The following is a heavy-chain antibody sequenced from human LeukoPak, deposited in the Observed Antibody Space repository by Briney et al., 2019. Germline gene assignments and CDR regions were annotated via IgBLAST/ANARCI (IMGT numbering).Heavy chain of an antibody. CDR1: GFTFSSYS. J-gene: IGHJ4*02. CDR3: ARDESKGAVAVFDY. Sequence: GGSLRLSCAASGFTFSSYSMNWVRQAPGKELEWVSYISSSSSTIYYADSVKGRFTISRDNAKNSLYLQMNSLRAEDTAVYYCARDESKGAVAVFDYWGQGTLVTVSS. D-gene: IGHD6-19*01. V-gene: IGHV3-48*01. CDR2: ISSSSSTI.